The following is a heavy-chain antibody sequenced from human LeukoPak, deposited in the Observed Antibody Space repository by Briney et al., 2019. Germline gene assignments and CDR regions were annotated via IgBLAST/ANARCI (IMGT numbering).Heavy chain of an antibody. CDR2: ISNDGSNK. J-gene: IGHJ4*02. CDR3: AKGLQVAEPPDY. CDR1: GFTFSGYD. D-gene: IGHD2-15*01. V-gene: IGHV3-30*18. Sequence: PGGSLRLSCEASGFTFSGYDMHWVRQAPGKGLEWVAFISNDGSNKYHADSVKGRFTIPRDNSKNTLYLQMSSLRGEDTAVYYCAKGLQVAEPPDYWGQGILVTVSS.